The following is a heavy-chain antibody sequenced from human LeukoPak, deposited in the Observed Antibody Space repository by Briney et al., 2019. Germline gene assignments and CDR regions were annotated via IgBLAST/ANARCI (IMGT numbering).Heavy chain of an antibody. CDR2: ISAYNGNT. CDR1: GGTFSSYA. CDR3: ARDLWSRFDP. D-gene: IGHD2-8*02. V-gene: IGHV1-18*01. J-gene: IGHJ5*02. Sequence: GASVKVSCKASGGTFSSYAISWVRQAPGQGLEWMGWISAYNGNTNYAQKLQGRVTMTTDTSTSTAYMELRSLRSDDTAVYYCARDLWSRFDPWGQGTLVTVSS.